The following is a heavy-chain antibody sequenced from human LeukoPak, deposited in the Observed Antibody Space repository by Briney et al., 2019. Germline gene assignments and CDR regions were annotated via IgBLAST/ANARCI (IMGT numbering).Heavy chain of an antibody. Sequence: GGSLRLSCAASGFTFSRYAMHWVRQAPGKGLEWVTIISYDGSNQYYADSVKGRFTISRDNSENTLYLQMNSLRTEDTAVYYCARDRAAADPTNWFDPWGQGTLVTVSS. CDR3: ARDRAAADPTNWFDP. V-gene: IGHV3-30-3*01. CDR2: ISYDGSNQ. CDR1: GFTFSRYA. J-gene: IGHJ5*02. D-gene: IGHD6-13*01.